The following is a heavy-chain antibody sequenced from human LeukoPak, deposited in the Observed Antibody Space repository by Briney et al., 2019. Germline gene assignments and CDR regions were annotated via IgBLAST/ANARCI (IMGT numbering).Heavy chain of an antibody. CDR1: GFTFSTYA. J-gene: IGHJ5*02. CDR2: ISGNLITT. CDR3: ARDLSTYYDFWTGASTAGWFDP. Sequence: GGSLRLSCAASGFTFSTYAMTWVRQAPGKGLEWVSHISGNLITTYYADSVKGRFTISRDNSKNTLYLQMNSLRAEDTAVYDCARDLSTYYDFWTGASTAGWFDPWGQGTLVTVSS. V-gene: IGHV3-23*01. D-gene: IGHD3/OR15-3a*01.